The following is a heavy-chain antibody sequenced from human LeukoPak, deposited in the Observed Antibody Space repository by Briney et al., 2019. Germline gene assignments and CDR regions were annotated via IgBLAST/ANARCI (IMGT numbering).Heavy chain of an antibody. D-gene: IGHD1-26*01. CDR1: GGSISSGGYY. Sequence: SETLSLTCTVSGGSISSGGYYWSWIRQHPGKGLEWIGYINYSGSTKHKPSLKSRVTISVDTSKNQFSLKLSSVTAADTAVYYCARGRAATPFDYWGQGTLVTVSS. J-gene: IGHJ4*02. CDR3: ARGRAATPFDY. CDR2: INYSGST. V-gene: IGHV4-61*08.